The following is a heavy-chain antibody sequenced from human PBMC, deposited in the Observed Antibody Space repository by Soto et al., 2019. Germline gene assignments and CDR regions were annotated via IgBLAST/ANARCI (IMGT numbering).Heavy chain of an antibody. D-gene: IGHD3-3*01. CDR2: ISAYNGNT. V-gene: IGHV1-18*01. Sequence: ASVTVSCKASGYTITSYGISWVRQAPGQGLEWMGWISAYNGNTNYAQKLQGRVTMTTDTSTSTAYMELRSLRSDDTAVYYCARVKDDFWVYYYYYYMDVWGKGTTVTVSS. CDR3: ARVKDDFWVYYYYYYMDV. J-gene: IGHJ6*03. CDR1: GYTITSYG.